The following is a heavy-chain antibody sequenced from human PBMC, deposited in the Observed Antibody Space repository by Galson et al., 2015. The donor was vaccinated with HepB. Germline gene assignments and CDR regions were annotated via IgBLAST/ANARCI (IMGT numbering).Heavy chain of an antibody. CDR1: GFTFDNFG. CDR3: ARDKSRAYDYPSIDY. CDR2: ISGNTGAK. J-gene: IGHJ4*02. D-gene: IGHD3-22*01. Sequence: SLRLSCAASGFTFDNFGMNWVRQAPGKGLEWVSYISGNTGAKYYADSVKGRFTISRDNARNSLYLQMNSLRDEDTAVYYCARDKSRAYDYPSIDYWGQGTLVTVSS. V-gene: IGHV3-48*02.